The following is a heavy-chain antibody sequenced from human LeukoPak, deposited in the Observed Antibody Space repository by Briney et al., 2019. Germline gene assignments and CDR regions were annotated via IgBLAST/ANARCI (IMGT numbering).Heavy chain of an antibody. CDR2: INHSGST. V-gene: IGHV4-34*01. J-gene: IGHJ4*02. D-gene: IGHD2-15*01. CDR3: ARAFPILGYCSGGSCLPFDY. Sequence: LETLSLTCAVYGGSFSSYYWSWIRQPPGKGLEWIGEINHSGSTNHNPSLKSRVTISVDTSKNQFSLKLSSVTAADTAVYYCARAFPILGYCSGGSCLPFDYWGQGTLVTVSS. CDR1: GGSFSSYY.